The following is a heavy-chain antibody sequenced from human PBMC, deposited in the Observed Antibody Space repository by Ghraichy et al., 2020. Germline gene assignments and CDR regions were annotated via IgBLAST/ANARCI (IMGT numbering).Heavy chain of an antibody. V-gene: IGHV3-11*06. Sequence: GGSLRLSCAASGFTFSDYYMSWIRQAPGKGLEWVSYISSSSSYTNYADSVKGRFTISRDNTKNSLYLQMNSLRAEDTAVYYCARVLRYFDWNFYFDYWGQGTLVTVSS. D-gene: IGHD3-9*01. CDR1: GFTFSDYY. CDR3: ARVLRYFDWNFYFDY. J-gene: IGHJ4*02. CDR2: ISSSSSYT.